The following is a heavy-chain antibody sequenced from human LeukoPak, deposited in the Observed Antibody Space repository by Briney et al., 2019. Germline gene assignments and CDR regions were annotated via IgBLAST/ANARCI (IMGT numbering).Heavy chain of an antibody. D-gene: IGHD2-15*01. CDR2: ISSSGSTI. Sequence: GGSLRLSCAASGVTFSDYYWSWIRQAPGKGLEWVSYISSSGSTIYYADSVKGRFTISRDNAKNSLYLQMNSLRAEDTAVYYCARAPVPLRKYCSGGSCYSRYYGMDVWGQGTTVTVSS. CDR3: ARAPVPLRKYCSGGSCYSRYYGMDV. V-gene: IGHV3-11*01. J-gene: IGHJ6*02. CDR1: GVTFSDYY.